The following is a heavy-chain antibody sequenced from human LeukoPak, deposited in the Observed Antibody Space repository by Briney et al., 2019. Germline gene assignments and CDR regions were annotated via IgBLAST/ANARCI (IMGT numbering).Heavy chain of an antibody. CDR3: ARDLEVAAPYLVVWFDP. Sequence: GASVKVSCKASGGTFSSYGISWVRQAPGQGLEWMGWISAYNGNTNYAQKLQGRVTMTTDTSTSTAYMELRSLRSDDTAVYYCARDLEVAAPYLVVWFDPWGQGTLVTVSS. CDR1: GGTFSSYG. D-gene: IGHD2-15*01. V-gene: IGHV1-18*01. J-gene: IGHJ5*02. CDR2: ISAYNGNT.